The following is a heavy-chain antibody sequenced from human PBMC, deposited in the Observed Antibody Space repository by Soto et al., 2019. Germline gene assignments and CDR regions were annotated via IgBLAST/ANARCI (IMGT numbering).Heavy chain of an antibody. J-gene: IGHJ4*02. Sequence: SETLSLTCTVSGGSISSYYWSWIRQPPGKGLEWIGYIYYSGSTNYNPSLKSRVTISVDTSKKQFSLKLTSVTTADTAVYYCTRRQGSYLDQWGQGTLVTVSS. CDR3: TRRQGSYLDQ. CDR2: IYYSGST. CDR1: GGSISSYY. V-gene: IGHV4-59*01. D-gene: IGHD2-15*01.